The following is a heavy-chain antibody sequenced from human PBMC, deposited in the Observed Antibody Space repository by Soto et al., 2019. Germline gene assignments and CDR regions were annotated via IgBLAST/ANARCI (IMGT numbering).Heavy chain of an antibody. CDR1: GYTFNTYG. CDR2: ISAYNGNT. J-gene: IGHJ3*02. D-gene: IGHD6-19*01. V-gene: IGHV1-18*01. CDR3: ARGIKQWLAHDAFDI. Sequence: ASVEVSCKASGYTFNTYGISWVRQAPGQGLEWMGWISAYNGNTNYAQKFQGRVTMTTDTSTSTAYMELRSLRSDDTAVYYCARGIKQWLAHDAFDIWRQGTMAPVSS.